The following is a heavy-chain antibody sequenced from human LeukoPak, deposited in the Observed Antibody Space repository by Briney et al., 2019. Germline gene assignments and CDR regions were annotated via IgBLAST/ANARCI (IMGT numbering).Heavy chain of an antibody. D-gene: IGHD7-27*01. CDR3: AREASTGAFDY. J-gene: IGHJ4*02. CDR2: ISSSSSTI. CDR1: GFTFSSYS. V-gene: IGHV3-48*01. Sequence: GGSLRLSCAASGFTFSSYSMNWVRQAPGKGLEWVSYISSSSSTIYYADSVKGRFTISRDNAKNSLYLQVNSLRAEDTAVYYCAREASTGAFDYWGQGTLVTVSS.